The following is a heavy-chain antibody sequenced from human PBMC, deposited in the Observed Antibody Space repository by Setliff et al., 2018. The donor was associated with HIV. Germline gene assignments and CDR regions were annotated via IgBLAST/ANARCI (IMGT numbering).Heavy chain of an antibody. CDR3: ARDYIPVFDI. Sequence: ASVKVSCKASGYTFTDNYIHWVRQAPGQGLEWMAWSNSASGGTNYAQNFQCRVTVTRDTSINTVYLEVNGLKSDDTDVYYCARDYIPVFDIWGQGTMVTVSS. V-gene: IGHV1-2*02. CDR2: SNSASGGT. J-gene: IGHJ3*02. CDR1: GYTFTDNY.